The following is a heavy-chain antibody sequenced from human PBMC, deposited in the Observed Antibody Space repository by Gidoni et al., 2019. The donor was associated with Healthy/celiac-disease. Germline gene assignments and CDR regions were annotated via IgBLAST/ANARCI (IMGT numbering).Heavy chain of an antibody. V-gene: IGHV3-9*01. CDR3: AKDIGLYCSSTSCYGSGFDY. D-gene: IGHD2-2*01. Sequence: EVQLVASGGGLVPPGRSLRLSCAASGFTFDDYAMRWVRQAPGEGLEWVSGISGKSGSIGYADSVKGRFTISRDNAKNSLYLQMNSLRAEDTALYYCAKDIGLYCSSTSCYGSGFDYWGQGTLVTVSS. CDR2: ISGKSGSI. J-gene: IGHJ4*02. CDR1: GFTFDDYA.